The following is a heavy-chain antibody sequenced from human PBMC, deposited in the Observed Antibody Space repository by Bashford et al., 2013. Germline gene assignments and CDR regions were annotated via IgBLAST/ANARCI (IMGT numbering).Heavy chain of an antibody. CDR3: ARDRGDCSGGSCYGDAFDI. V-gene: IGHV1-18*01. CDR2: ISVYNGKT. J-gene: IGHJ3*02. D-gene: IGHD2-15*01. Sequence: WVRQAPGQGLEWMGWISVYNGKTNYAQKFQGRVTMTTDTSTSTAYMELRSLRSDDTAVYYCARDRGDCSGGSCYGDAFDIWGQGTMVTVSS.